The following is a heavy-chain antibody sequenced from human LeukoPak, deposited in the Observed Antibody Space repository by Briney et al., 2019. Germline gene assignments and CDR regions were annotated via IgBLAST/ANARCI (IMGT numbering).Heavy chain of an antibody. V-gene: IGHV1-2*06. CDR2: INPNSGGT. D-gene: IGHD6-6*01. CDR3: ARFEAARPGFDY. J-gene: IGHJ4*02. Sequence: ASVKVSCKASGYTFTGYYMHWVRQAPGQGLEWMGRINPNSGGTNYAQKFRGRVTMTRDTSISTAYMELSRLRSDDTAVYYCARFEAARPGFDYWGQGTLVTVSS. CDR1: GYTFTGYY.